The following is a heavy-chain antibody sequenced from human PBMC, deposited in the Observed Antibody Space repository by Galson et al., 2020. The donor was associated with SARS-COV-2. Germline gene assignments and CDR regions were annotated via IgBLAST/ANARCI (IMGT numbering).Heavy chain of an antibody. D-gene: IGHD6-6*01. V-gene: IGHV1-8*01. CDR3: AIIRIAARHLPGTDAFDI. CDR1: GYTFTSYD. J-gene: IGHJ3*02. Sequence: GESLKISCKASGYTFTSYDINWVRQATGQGLEWMGWMNPNSGNTGYAQKFQGRVTMTRNTSISTAYMELSSLRSEDTAVYYCAIIRIAARHLPGTDAFDIWGQGTMVTVSS. CDR2: MNPNSGNT.